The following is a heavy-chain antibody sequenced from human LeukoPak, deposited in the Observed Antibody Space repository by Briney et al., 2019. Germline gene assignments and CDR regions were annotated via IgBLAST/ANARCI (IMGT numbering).Heavy chain of an antibody. D-gene: IGHD1-26*01. Sequence: ASVKVPLKTSGYLFHMHYIQWVRQAPGQGLEWMGNINPRRGSTHYAQKFQGRVTMAGDVTTSTVYLELSGVSSEDTGICCCARDVSRRGIVVTDLLPLKHYFDYHMDVWGTGTSVTVSS. CDR1: GYLFHMHY. CDR3: ARDVSRRGIVVTDLLPLKHYFDYHMDV. CDR2: INPRRGST. V-gene: IGHV1-46*02. J-gene: IGHJ6*03.